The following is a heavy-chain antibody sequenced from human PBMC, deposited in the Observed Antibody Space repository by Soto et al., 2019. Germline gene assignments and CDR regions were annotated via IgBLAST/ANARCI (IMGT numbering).Heavy chain of an antibody. D-gene: IGHD3-22*01. V-gene: IGHV3-33*01. J-gene: IGHJ3*02. CDR1: GFTFSSYG. CDR3: AREMLGSSGYHGSDAFDI. CDR2: IWYDGRNK. Sequence: QVQLVESGGGVVQPGRSLRLSCAASGFTFSSYGMHWVRQAPGKGLEWGAVIWYDGRNKYYADSVKGRFTISRDNSKNTLYLQMNSLRAEDTAVYYCAREMLGSSGYHGSDAFDIWGQGTMVTVSS.